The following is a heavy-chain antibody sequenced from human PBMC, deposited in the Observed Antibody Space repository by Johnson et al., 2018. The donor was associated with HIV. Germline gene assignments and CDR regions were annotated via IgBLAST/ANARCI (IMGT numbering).Heavy chain of an antibody. CDR1: GFTFSNYA. CDR2: ISHDGSNR. Sequence: QVQLVESGGGVVQPGRSLRLSCAASGFTFSNYAMHWVRQAPGKGLEWVALISHDGSNRYYADSVKGRFTISRDNSKNTLYLQMNSLRAEDTAVYYCARGPHEVVVVAATSAFDIWGQGTMVTVSS. J-gene: IGHJ3*02. CDR3: ARGPHEVVVVAATSAFDI. D-gene: IGHD2-15*01. V-gene: IGHV3-30*03.